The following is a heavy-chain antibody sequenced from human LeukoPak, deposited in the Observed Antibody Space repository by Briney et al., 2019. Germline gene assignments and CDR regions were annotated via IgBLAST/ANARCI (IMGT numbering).Heavy chain of an antibody. V-gene: IGHV5-51*01. Sequence: GESLKISCKGSGYSFSNYWIAWVRQMPGKGLEWVGIIYPGDSDTRYSPSFQGQVTISVDKSISTAYLQWSSLKASDTAMYYCASSIAVAGNTAFDYWGQGTLVTVSS. CDR1: GYSFSNYW. J-gene: IGHJ4*02. D-gene: IGHD6-19*01. CDR2: IYPGDSDT. CDR3: ASSIAVAGNTAFDY.